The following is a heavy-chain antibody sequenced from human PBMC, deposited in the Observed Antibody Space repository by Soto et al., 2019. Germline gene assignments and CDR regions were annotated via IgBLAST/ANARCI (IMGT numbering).Heavy chain of an antibody. J-gene: IGHJ4*02. CDR1: GFTFSNYA. Sequence: QVQLVESGGGVVQPGRSLRLFWAASGFTFSNYAMTWVRQAPGKGLEWVAVISDDGSNKYYADSVKGRFTISRDNSKNTLYLQMNSLRTEDTAVYYCANLYYFGSGSFDYWGQGTLVTVSS. CDR2: ISDDGSNK. D-gene: IGHD3-10*01. V-gene: IGHV3-30-3*01. CDR3: ANLYYFGSGSFDY.